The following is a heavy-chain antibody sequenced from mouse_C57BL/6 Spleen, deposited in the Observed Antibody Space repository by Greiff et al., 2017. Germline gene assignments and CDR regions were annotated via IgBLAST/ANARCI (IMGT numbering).Heavy chain of an antibody. CDR2: IYPGSGNT. Sequence: VKLMESGAELVRPGASVKLSCKASGYTFTDYYINWVKQRPGQGLEWIARIYPGSGNTYYNEKFKGKATLTAETSSSTAYMPLSSLTSEVSAVYFCAREGYDSFPWFAYWGQGTLVTVSA. D-gene: IGHD2-4*01. V-gene: IGHV1-76*01. J-gene: IGHJ3*01. CDR3: AREGYDSFPWFAY. CDR1: GYTFTDYY.